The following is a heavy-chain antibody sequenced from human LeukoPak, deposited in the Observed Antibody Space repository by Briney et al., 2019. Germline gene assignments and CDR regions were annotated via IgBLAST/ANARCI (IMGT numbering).Heavy chain of an antibody. CDR3: AKDPNPYGDYGMDV. V-gene: IGHV3-30*18. D-gene: IGHD4-17*01. CDR1: GFTFSSYG. J-gene: IGHJ6*02. Sequence: GGSLRLSCAASGFTFSSYGMHWVRQAPGKGLEWVAVISYDGSNKYYADSVKGRFTISRDNSKNTLYLQMNSLRAEDTAVYYCAKDPNPYGDYGMDVWGQGTTVTVSS. CDR2: ISYDGSNK.